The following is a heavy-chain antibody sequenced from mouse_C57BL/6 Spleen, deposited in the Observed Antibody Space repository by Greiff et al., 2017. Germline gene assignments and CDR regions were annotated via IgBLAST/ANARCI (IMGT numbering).Heavy chain of an antibody. D-gene: IGHD1-1*01. CDR1: GYTFTSYW. CDR3: ARGLREWFSY. J-gene: IGHJ3*01. CDR2: IDPSDSYT. Sequence: QVQLQQPGAELVMPGASVKLSCKASGYTFTSYWMHWVKQRPGQGLEWIGEIDPSDSYTNYNQKFKGKSTLTVDKSSSTAYMQLSSLTSEDSAVYYCARGLREWFSYWGQGTLVTVSA. V-gene: IGHV1-69*01.